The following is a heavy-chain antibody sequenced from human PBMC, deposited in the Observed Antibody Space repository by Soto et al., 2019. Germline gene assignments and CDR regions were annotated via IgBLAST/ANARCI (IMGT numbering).Heavy chain of an antibody. CDR2: IYYSGST. CDR1: GGSISSDGYY. D-gene: IGHD4-17*01. Sequence: SETLSLTCTVSGGSISSDGYYWSWIRQHPGKGLEWIGYIYYSGSTYYNPSLKSRVTISVDTSKNQFSLKLSSVTAADTAVYYCARRTTVTTIFDYWGQGTLVAVSS. J-gene: IGHJ4*02. CDR3: ARRTTVTTIFDY. V-gene: IGHV4-31*03.